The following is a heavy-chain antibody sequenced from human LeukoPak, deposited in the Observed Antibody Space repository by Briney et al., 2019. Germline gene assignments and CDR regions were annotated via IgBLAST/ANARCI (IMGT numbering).Heavy chain of an antibody. Sequence: PSETLSLTCTVSSGSISSGDYYWRWIRQHPGKGLEWIGYIHYSGSTYYNPSLKSRVTISVDTSKNQFSLKMRSVTAADTAVYYCARAHYTDPNWFDPWGQGTLVTVSS. CDR3: ARAHYTDPNWFDP. CDR2: IHYSGST. V-gene: IGHV4-31*03. J-gene: IGHJ5*02. D-gene: IGHD4-11*01. CDR1: SGSISSGDYY.